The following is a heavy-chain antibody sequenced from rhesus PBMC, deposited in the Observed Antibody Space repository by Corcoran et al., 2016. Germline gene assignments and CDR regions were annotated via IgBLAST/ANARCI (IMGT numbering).Heavy chain of an antibody. CDR2: VDPEDGEE. CDR3: AKLGVDY. Sequence: EVQLVQSGAEVKKPGASVKISCKASGYTFTDYYLPWVRQAPGKGFGWKGRVDPEDGEEIHAQKFQDRVTITADTSTDTAYMELSSLRSEDTAVYYCAKLGVDYWGQGVLVTVSS. J-gene: IGHJ4*01. CDR1: GYTFTDYY. D-gene: IGHD3-34*01. V-gene: IGHV1-111*02.